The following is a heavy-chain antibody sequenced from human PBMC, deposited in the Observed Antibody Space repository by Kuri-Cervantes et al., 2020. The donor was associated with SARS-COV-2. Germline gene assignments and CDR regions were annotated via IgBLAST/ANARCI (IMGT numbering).Heavy chain of an antibody. CDR3: ATHQNIVVVPAAIPDAFDI. Sequence: KVSCKGPGYSFTSYWIGWVRQMPGKGLGWMGIIYPGDSDTRYSPSFQGQVTISADKSISTACLQWSSLKASDTAMYYCATHQNIVVVPAAIPDAFDIWGQGTMVTVSS. CDR2: IYPGDSDT. V-gene: IGHV5-51*01. CDR1: GYSFTSYW. D-gene: IGHD2-2*01. J-gene: IGHJ3*02.